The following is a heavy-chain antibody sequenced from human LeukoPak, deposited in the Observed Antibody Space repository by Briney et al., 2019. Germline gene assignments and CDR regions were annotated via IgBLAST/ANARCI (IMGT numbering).Heavy chain of an antibody. CDR3: ARDKWGSYNY. CDR1: GFTFSSYS. CDR2: ISSSSSTI. D-gene: IGHD7-27*01. Sequence: PGGSLRLSCAASGFTFSSYSMNWVRQAPGKGLEWVSYISSSSSTIYYADSVKGRFTISRDNAKNSLYLQMNSLRAEDTAVYYCARDKWGSYNYWGQGTLVTVSS. V-gene: IGHV3-48*01. J-gene: IGHJ4*02.